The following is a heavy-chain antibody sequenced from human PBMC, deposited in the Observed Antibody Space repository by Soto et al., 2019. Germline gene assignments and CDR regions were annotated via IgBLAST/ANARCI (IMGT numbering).Heavy chain of an antibody. CDR1: GGSVSSGSYY. V-gene: IGHV4-61*03. Sequence: PSGTLSLTCTVSGGSVSSGSYYWSWIRQPPGNGLEWIGYIYYSGSTNYNPSLKTRVTISVDTSKNHFSLTLRSVTAADTAVYYCARWYVSTTNGYLFDYWGQGTLVTVSS. D-gene: IGHD2-8*01. J-gene: IGHJ4*02. CDR2: IYYSGST. CDR3: ARWYVSTTNGYLFDY.